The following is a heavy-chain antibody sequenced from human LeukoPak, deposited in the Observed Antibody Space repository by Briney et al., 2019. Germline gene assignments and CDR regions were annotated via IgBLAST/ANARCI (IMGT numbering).Heavy chain of an antibody. CDR1: GGSISSSSYY. D-gene: IGHD1-26*01. CDR2: IYYSGST. V-gene: IGHV4-39*01. CDR3: ARQSEWELLYFDY. J-gene: IGHJ4*02. Sequence: SETLSLTCTVSGGSISSSSYYWGWIRQPPGKGLEWIGSIYYSGSTYYNPSLKSRVTTSVDTSKNQFSLKLSSVTAADTAVYYCARQSEWELLYFDYWGQGTLVTVSS.